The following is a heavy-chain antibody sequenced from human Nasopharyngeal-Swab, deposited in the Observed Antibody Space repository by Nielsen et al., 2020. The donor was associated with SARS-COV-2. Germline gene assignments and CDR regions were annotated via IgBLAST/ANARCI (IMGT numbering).Heavy chain of an antibody. CDR3: TRSTWIPLDS. CDR1: GGSLSGYY. Sequence: SETLSLTCAVYGGSLSGYYWSWIRQSPGKGLEWIGEINHSDRTIYNPSLKSRLTISADASKNQSSLELRSVTAADTAVYYCTRSTWIPLDSWGPGTLVTVSS. J-gene: IGHJ4*02. V-gene: IGHV4-34*01. D-gene: IGHD5-12*01. CDR2: INHSDRT.